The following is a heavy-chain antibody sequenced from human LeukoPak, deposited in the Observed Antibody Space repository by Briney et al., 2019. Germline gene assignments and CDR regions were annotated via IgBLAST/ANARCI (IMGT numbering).Heavy chain of an antibody. V-gene: IGHV1-69*04. Sequence: SVKVSCKASGGTFSSYAISWVRQAPGQGLEWMGRIIPILGIANYAQKFQGRVTITADKSTSTAYMELSSLRSEDTAVYYCAREFRDITMVRGVIRLDYWGQGTLVTVSS. CDR1: GGTFSSYA. J-gene: IGHJ4*02. D-gene: IGHD3-10*01. CDR3: AREFRDITMVRGVIRLDY. CDR2: IIPILGIA.